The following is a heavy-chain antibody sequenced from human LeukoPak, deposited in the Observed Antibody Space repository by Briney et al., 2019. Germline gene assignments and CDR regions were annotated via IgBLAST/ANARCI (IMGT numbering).Heavy chain of an antibody. CDR1: GLTFSNYW. J-gene: IGHJ6*02. Sequence: GGSLRLSCAASGLTFSNYWMSWVRQAPGQGLEWVADIKQDGSKEYYVDSVKGRFTVSRDNAKNSLFLQMNSLRAEDTAVYYCARGPPTVYYYGMDVWGQGTTVTVSS. D-gene: IGHD1-1*01. V-gene: IGHV3-7*01. CDR2: IKQDGSKE. CDR3: ARGPPTVYYYGMDV.